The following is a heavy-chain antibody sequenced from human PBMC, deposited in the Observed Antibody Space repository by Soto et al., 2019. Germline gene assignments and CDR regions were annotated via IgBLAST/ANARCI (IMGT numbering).Heavy chain of an antibody. D-gene: IGHD3-3*01. CDR1: GFTFSSYA. J-gene: IGHJ6*02. V-gene: IGHV3-23*01. Sequence: GGSLRLSCAASGFTFSSYAMSWVRQAPGKGLEWVSAISGSGGSTYYADSVKGRFTISRDNSKNTLFLQMNSLGAEDTAVYYCAKGRPAPYYDFWSGYYKGSVRYYYYGMDVWGQGTTVTVSS. CDR3: AKGRPAPYYDFWSGYYKGSVRYYYYGMDV. CDR2: ISGSGGST.